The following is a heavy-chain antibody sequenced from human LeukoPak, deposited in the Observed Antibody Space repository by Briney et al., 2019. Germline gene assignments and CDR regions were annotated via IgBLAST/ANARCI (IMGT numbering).Heavy chain of an antibody. V-gene: IGHV3-23*01. Sequence: PGGSLRLSCAASGFTFSSYAMSWVRQAPGKGLEWVSAISGSGGSTYYADSVKGRFTISRDNSKNTLYLQMNSLRAEDTAVYYCASFTFGGVIDHYYYYGMDVWGQGTTVTVSS. CDR2: ISGSGGST. CDR1: GFTFSSYA. D-gene: IGHD3-16*02. J-gene: IGHJ6*02. CDR3: ASFTFGGVIDHYYYYGMDV.